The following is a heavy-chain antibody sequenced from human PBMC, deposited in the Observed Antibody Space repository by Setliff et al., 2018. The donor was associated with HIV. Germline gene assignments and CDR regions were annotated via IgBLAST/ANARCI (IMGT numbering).Heavy chain of an antibody. D-gene: IGHD6-19*01. V-gene: IGHV1-2*06. CDR1: GYTFNGYY. J-gene: IGHJ6*04. CDR3: ARGWATGADSSPLDV. Sequence: ASVKVSCKASGYTFNGYYMHWVRQAPGQGLEWMGQINPNSGGTKYGQKFQGRVTMTRDTSMSTAYMELNRLISDDTAVYYCARGWATGADSSPLDVWGKGTTVTVSS. CDR2: INPNSGGT.